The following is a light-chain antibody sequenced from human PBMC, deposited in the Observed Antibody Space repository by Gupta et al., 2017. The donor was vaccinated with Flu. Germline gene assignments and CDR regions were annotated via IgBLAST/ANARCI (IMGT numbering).Light chain of an antibody. Sequence: EIVLPQSPDFQSVAPKEKVTITCRASQNIGGSLHWYRQKPGQSPKLLIRYTSQSVSGVPSRFSGSGSGTDFTLTINGLEAEDAATYFCHQCGILPVTFGQGTKVEIK. V-gene: IGKV6-21*01. J-gene: IGKJ1*01. CDR1: QNIGGS. CDR3: HQCGILPVT. CDR2: YTS.